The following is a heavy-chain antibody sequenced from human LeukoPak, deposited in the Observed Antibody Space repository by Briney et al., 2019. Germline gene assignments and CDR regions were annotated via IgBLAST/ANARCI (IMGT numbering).Heavy chain of an antibody. V-gene: IGHV4-39*01. J-gene: IGHJ6*03. CDR1: GGSISSSSYY. Sequence: SETLSLTCIVSGGSISSSSYYWGWIRQPPGKELEWIGSIYYSGSTYYNPSLKSRVTIFVDTSKIQFSLKLSSVTAADTAVYYCARFSYYYYYMDVWGKGTTVTASS. CDR3: ARFSYYYYYMDV. CDR2: IYYSGST.